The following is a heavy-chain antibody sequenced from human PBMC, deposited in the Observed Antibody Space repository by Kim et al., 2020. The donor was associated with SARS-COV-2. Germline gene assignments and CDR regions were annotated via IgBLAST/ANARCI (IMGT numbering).Heavy chain of an antibody. J-gene: IGHJ1*01. CDR3: ARGARVGATKGGYFQH. V-gene: IGHV3-33*01. CDR1: GFTFSSYG. D-gene: IGHD1-26*01. Sequence: GGSLRLSCAASGFTFSSYGMHWVRQAPGKGLEWVAVIWYDGSNKYYADSVKGRFTISRDNSKNTLYLQMNSLRAEDTAVYYCARGARVGATKGGYFQHWGQGTLVTVSS. CDR2: IWYDGSNK.